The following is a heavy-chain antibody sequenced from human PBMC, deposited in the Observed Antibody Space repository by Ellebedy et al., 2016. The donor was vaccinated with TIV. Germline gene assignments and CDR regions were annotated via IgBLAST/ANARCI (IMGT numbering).Heavy chain of an antibody. CDR1: GFTFSNYN. V-gene: IGHV3-21*06. CDR3: ARGWSTPDS. D-gene: IGHD2-15*01. CDR2: IIITGSDK. Sequence: GESLKISCVASGFTFSNYNMNWVRQSPGKGLEWVSSIIITGSDKYYAESVKGRFTISRDNAQNTLFLQINSRRVEDTTVYYCARGWSTPDSWGQGTLVIVSS. J-gene: IGHJ4*02.